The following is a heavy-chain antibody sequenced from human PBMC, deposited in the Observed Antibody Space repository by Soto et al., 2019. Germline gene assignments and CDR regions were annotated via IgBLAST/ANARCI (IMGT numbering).Heavy chain of an antibody. D-gene: IGHD5-18*01. CDR2: FDPEDGET. Sequence: GASVKVSCKVSGYTLTELSMHWVRRAPGKGLEWMGGFDPEDGETIYAQKFQGRVTMTEDTSTDTAYMELSSLRSEDTAVYYCATDRGYSYGYDYWGQGTLVTVSS. CDR3: ATDRGYSYGYDY. V-gene: IGHV1-24*01. CDR1: GYTLTELS. J-gene: IGHJ4*02.